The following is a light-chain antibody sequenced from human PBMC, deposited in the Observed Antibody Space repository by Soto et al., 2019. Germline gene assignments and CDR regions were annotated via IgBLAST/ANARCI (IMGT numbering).Light chain of an antibody. CDR2: AGS. Sequence: ATLSVSLGERATLSCRASQSVTNKLAWYQQKPGQAPRLLIFAGSTRATGSPAKFSGSGSGTEFTLTISIFQAEDGVRDWCEVSEFLLITFG. CDR1: QSVTNK. J-gene: IGKJ4*02. CDR3: EVSEFLLIT. V-gene: IGKV3-15*01.